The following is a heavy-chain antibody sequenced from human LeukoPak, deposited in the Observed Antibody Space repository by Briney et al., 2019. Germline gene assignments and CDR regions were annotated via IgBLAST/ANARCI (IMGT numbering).Heavy chain of an antibody. V-gene: IGHV4-39*07. CDR3: ARGDYGDYDGDAFDI. CDR2: MYYSGST. CDR1: GGSISSSSYY. Sequence: SETLSLTCSVSGGSISSSSYYWGWIRKPPGKGQEWIGRMYYSGSTYYNPSLKSRVTISVDTSKNQFSLQLSSVTAADTAVYYCARGDYGDYDGDAFDIWGQGTMVAVSS. J-gene: IGHJ3*02. D-gene: IGHD4-17*01.